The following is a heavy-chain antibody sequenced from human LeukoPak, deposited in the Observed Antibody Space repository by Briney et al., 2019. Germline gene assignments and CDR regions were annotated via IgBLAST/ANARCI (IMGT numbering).Heavy chain of an antibody. CDR3: ARTNGYSSGWYFDY. J-gene: IGHJ4*02. CDR2: IYTSGST. D-gene: IGHD6-19*01. V-gene: IGHV4-4*07. Sequence: SETLSLTCTVSGGSIRSYYWSRIRQPAGKGLEWIGRIYTSGSTNYNPSLKSRVTMSVDTSKNQFSLKLSSVTAADTAVYYCARTNGYSSGWYFDYWGQGTLVTVSS. CDR1: GGSIRSYY.